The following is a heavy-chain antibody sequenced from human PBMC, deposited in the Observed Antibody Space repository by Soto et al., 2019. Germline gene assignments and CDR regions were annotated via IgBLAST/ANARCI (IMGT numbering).Heavy chain of an antibody. CDR1: GGSFSGYY. CDR2: INHSGST. CDR3: ARGRWLRLIGWLDP. Sequence: SETLSLTCAVYGGSFSGYYWSWIRQPPGKGLEWIGEINHSGSTNYNPSLKSRVTISVDTSKNQFSLKLSSVTAADTAVYYCARGRWLRLIGWLDPWGQGTLVTVSS. D-gene: IGHD5-12*01. V-gene: IGHV4-34*01. J-gene: IGHJ5*02.